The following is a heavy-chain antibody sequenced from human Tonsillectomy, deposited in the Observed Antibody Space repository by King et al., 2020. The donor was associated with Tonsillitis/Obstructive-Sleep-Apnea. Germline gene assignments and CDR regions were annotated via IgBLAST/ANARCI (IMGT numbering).Heavy chain of an antibody. CDR1: GGSISSYY. Sequence: QLQESGPGLVTPSETLSLTCTVSGGSISSYYWSWIRPPPGKGLEWIGYIDYSGSSNYNPSLKSRVTMSVDTSKNQFSLRLSSVTAADTAVYYCAREGDDAFDIWGQGTMVTVSS. CDR2: IDYSGSS. J-gene: IGHJ3*02. V-gene: IGHV4-59*01. D-gene: IGHD3-16*01. CDR3: AREGDDAFDI.